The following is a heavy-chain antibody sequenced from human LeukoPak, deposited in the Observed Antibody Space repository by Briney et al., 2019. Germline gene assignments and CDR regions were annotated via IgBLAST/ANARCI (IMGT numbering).Heavy chain of an antibody. Sequence: GESLKISCKGSGYSLTSYWIGWVRQMPGKGLEWMGIIYPGDSDTRYSPSFQGQVTISADKSISTAYLQWSSLKASDTAMYYCARRGPAGYYSLNYFDYWGQGTLVTVSS. CDR1: GYSLTSYW. CDR3: ARRGPAGYYSLNYFDY. V-gene: IGHV5-51*01. J-gene: IGHJ4*02. D-gene: IGHD3-9*01. CDR2: IYPGDSDT.